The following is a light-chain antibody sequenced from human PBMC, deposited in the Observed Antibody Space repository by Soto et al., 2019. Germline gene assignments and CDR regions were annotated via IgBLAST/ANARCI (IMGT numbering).Light chain of an antibody. CDR3: QQYGSSPWT. CDR2: GAS. Sequence: EIVLTQSPGTLYLSLGERATLSFRASQSVSSSYLAWYQQKPGQAPRLLIYGASSRATGIPDRFSGSGSGTDFTLTISRLEPEDFAVYYSQQYGSSPWTFGQGTKVEIK. CDR1: QSVSSSY. V-gene: IGKV3-20*01. J-gene: IGKJ1*01.